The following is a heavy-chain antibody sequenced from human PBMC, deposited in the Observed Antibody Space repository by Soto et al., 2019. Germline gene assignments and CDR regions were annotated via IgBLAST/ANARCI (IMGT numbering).Heavy chain of an antibody. Sequence: ASVEVSCKASGSTFTSYDINWVRQATGQGLEWMGWMNPNSGNTGYAQKFQGRVTMTRNTSISTAYMELSSLRSEDTAVYYCARGWSSSESDPWGQGTLVTVSS. D-gene: IGHD6-13*01. J-gene: IGHJ5*02. CDR2: MNPNSGNT. CDR3: ARGWSSSESDP. CDR1: GSTFTSYD. V-gene: IGHV1-8*01.